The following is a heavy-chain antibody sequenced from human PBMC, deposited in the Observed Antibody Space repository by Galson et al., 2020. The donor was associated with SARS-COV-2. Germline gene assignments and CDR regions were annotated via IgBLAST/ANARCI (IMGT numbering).Heavy chain of an antibody. Sequence: GGSLRLSCAASGFTFSFYAMSWVRQAPGKGLEWVSAISGSGSTTYYADSVKGRFSISRDNSRNTLFLQMNSVRAEDTAVYYCAKAGSSGWSNWFDPWGQGTLVTVSS. CDR1: GFTFSFYA. J-gene: IGHJ5*02. D-gene: IGHD6-19*01. CDR3: AKAGSSGWSNWFDP. CDR2: ISGSGSTT. V-gene: IGHV3-23*01.